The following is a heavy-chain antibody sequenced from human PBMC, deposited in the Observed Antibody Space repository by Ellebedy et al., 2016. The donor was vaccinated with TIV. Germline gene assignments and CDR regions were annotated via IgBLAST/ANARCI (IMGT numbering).Heavy chain of an antibody. J-gene: IGHJ6*02. CDR2: MNPNSGNT. CDR1: GYTFTSYD. Sequence: ASVKVSXXASGYTFTSYDINWVRQATGQGLEWMGWMNPNSGNTGYAQKFQGRVTMTRNTSISTAYMELSSLRSEDTAVYYCARALPYSSGWYGYYYYGMDVWGQGTTVTVSS. V-gene: IGHV1-8*01. CDR3: ARALPYSSGWYGYYYYGMDV. D-gene: IGHD6-19*01.